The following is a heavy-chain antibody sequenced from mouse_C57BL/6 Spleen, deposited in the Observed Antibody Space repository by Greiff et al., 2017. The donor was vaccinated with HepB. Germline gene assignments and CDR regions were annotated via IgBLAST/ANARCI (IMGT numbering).Heavy chain of an antibody. J-gene: IGHJ2*01. CDR2: ISGGGGNT. CDR3: ARGTYGSSFDY. V-gene: IGHV5-9*01. D-gene: IGHD1-1*01. CDR1: GFTFSSYT. Sequence: EVKLMESGGGLVKPGGSLKLSCAASGFTFSSYTMSWVRQTPEKRLEWVATISGGGGNTYYPDSVKGRFTISRDNAKNTLYLQMSSLRSEETALYYCARGTYGSSFDYWGQGTTLTVSS.